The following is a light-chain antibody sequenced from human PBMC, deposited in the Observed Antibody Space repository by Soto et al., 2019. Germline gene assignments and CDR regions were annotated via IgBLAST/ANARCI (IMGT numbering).Light chain of an antibody. V-gene: IGKV3-11*01. CDR1: QSVSSY. CDR2: DAS. Sequence: EIVLTQSPATLSLSPGERATLSCRASQSVSSYLAWYQQKPGQAPRLLIYDASNRATGIPARFSGSGSGTDFTRTNSSLQPEDFALYYCPHRGNGPSDTFGKGTKVEIK. CDR3: PHRGNGPSDT. J-gene: IGKJ2*01.